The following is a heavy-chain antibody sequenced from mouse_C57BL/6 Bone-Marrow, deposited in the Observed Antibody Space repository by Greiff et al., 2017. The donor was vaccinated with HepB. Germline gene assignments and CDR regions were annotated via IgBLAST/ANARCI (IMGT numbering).Heavy chain of an antibody. Sequence: EVQLQQSGPELVKPGASVKISCKASGYSFTDYNMNWVKQSNGKSLEWIGVINPNYGTTSYNQKFKGKATLTVDQSSSTAYMQLNSLTSEDSAVYYGARGLRLRDYYAMDYWGQGTSVTVSS. V-gene: IGHV1-39*01. CDR1: GYSFTDYN. J-gene: IGHJ4*01. CDR3: ARGLRLRDYYAMDY. CDR2: INPNYGTT. D-gene: IGHD3-2*02.